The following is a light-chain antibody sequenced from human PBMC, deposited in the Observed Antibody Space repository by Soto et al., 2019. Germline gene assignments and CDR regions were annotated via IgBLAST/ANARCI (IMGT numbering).Light chain of an antibody. J-gene: IGLJ2*01. V-gene: IGLV2-14*03. CDR3: SSYATSSVV. CDR2: DVN. CDR1: TSDVGGYNH. Sequence: QSALTQPASVSGSPGQSIAISCTGTTSDVGGYNHVSWYQQHPGKAPKLMIYDVNRRPSGASDRFSGSKSGNTASLTITGLQAEDEADYYCSSYATSSVVFGGGTKLTVL.